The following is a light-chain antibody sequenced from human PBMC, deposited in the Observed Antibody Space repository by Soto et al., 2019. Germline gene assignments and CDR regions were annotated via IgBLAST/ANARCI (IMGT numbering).Light chain of an antibody. CDR3: HQYGSFPHT. J-gene: IGKJ2*01. V-gene: IGKV3-20*01. CDR2: GAS. CDR1: QSVSGSS. Sequence: ESVLTQSPGTLSLSPGERATLSCRASQSVSGSSLAWYQLKPGQAPRLLISGASSRATGVPDRFSGSESGTDFTFIISSLEPEDFGMYYCHQYGSFPHTFGQGTELETK.